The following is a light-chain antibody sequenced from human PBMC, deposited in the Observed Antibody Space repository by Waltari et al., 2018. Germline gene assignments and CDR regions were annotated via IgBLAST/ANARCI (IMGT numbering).Light chain of an antibody. CDR1: QSVSSN. V-gene: IGKV3-15*01. CDR3: QQYNNWPLT. CDR2: GAS. Sequence: EIVMPQSTATLSVSPGERATHSCRASQSVSSNLAWYQQKPGQAPRLLIYGASTRATGIPARFSGSGSGTEFTLTISSLQSEDFAVYYCQQYNNWPLTFGGGTKVEIK. J-gene: IGKJ4*01.